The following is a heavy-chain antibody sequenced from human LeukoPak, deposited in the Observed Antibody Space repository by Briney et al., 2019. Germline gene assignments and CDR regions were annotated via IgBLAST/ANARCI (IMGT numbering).Heavy chain of an antibody. J-gene: IGHJ4*02. CDR2: IKHDDSII. V-gene: IGHV3-74*01. CDR1: GFSFSSYW. CDR3: ARSVRPSRLGY. D-gene: IGHD3-10*01. Sequence: GGSLRLSCAASGFSFSSYWMLWVRQAPGKGLDWVSRIKHDDSIIEYADSVKGRFTISRDNAKNTLYLQMNSLRAEDTAVYYCARSVRPSRLGYWGQGTLVTVSS.